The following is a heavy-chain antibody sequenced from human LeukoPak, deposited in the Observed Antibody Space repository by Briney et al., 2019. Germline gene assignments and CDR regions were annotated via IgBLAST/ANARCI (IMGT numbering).Heavy chain of an antibody. D-gene: IGHD3-3*01. J-gene: IGHJ4*02. CDR1: GFTFSSYW. CDR2: INSDGSST. V-gene: IGHV3-74*01. CDR3: AKDHYWSIDY. Sequence: GGSLRLSCAASGFTFSSYWMHWVRQAPGKGLVWVSRINSDGSSTSHADSVKGRFTISRDIAKNTLYLQMNSLRAEDTGVYYCAKDHYWSIDYWGRGTLVTVSS.